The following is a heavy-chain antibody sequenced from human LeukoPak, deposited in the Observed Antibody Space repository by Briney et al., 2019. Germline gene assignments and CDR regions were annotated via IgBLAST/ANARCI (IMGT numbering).Heavy chain of an antibody. CDR2: IYTSGST. CDR3: AREDELRYRFDY. Sequence: PSQTLSLTCTVSGGSISSGSYYWSWIRQPAGKGLEWIGRIYTSGSTNYNPSLKSRVTISADTSKNQFSLKLSSVTAADTAVYYCAREDELRYRFDYWGQGTLVTVSS. J-gene: IGHJ4*02. CDR1: GGSISSGSYY. D-gene: IGHD1-26*01. V-gene: IGHV4-61*02.